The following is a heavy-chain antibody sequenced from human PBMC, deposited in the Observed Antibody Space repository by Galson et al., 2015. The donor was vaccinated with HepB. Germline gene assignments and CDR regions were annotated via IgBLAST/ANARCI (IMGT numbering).Heavy chain of an antibody. V-gene: IGHV1-18*04. CDR1: GYTFTSYG. J-gene: IGHJ6*02. CDR3: ARVRSIVVVVAATQSRFMDV. Sequence: SVKVSCKASGYTFTSYGISWVRQAPGQGLEWMGWISAYNGNTNYAQKLQGRVTMTTDTSTSTAYMELRSLRSDDTAVYYCARVRSIVVVVAATQSRFMDVWGQGTTVTVSS. CDR2: ISAYNGNT. D-gene: IGHD2-15*01.